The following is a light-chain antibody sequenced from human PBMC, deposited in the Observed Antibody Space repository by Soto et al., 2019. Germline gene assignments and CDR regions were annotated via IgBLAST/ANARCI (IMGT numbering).Light chain of an antibody. CDR2: DAS. V-gene: IGKV3-15*01. J-gene: IGKJ2*03. Sequence: EIVMTQSPATLSVSPGERATLSCRASQSVRNNLAWYQQKFGQAPRLLIYDASTRATGIPARFSGSGSGTEFTLTISSLQSEDFAVYYCQQYNNWPPYSFGQGTKLEIK. CDR3: QQYNNWPPYS. CDR1: QSVRNN.